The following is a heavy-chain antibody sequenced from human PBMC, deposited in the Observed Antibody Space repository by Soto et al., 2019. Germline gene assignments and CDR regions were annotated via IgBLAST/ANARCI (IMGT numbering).Heavy chain of an antibody. CDR3: ARDSGRYFDWPQVGYFDY. CDR2: ISYDGSNK. Sequence: GGSLSLPCAASGFTFSSYAMHCVRQAPGKGLEWVAVISYDGSNKYYADSVKGRFTISRDNSKNTLYLQMNSLRAEDTAVYYCARDSGRYFDWPQVGYFDYWGQGTLVTVSS. CDR1: GFTFSSYA. D-gene: IGHD3-9*01. J-gene: IGHJ4*02. V-gene: IGHV3-30-3*01.